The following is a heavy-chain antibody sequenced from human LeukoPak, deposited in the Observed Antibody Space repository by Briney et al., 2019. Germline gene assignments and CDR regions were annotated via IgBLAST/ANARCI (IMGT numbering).Heavy chain of an antibody. V-gene: IGHV3-53*01. CDR2: IYTGGGR. Sequence: GGSLRLSCAASGFTVSSYYMNWVRQAPGKELEWVSVIYTGGGRYYADSVRGRFTISRDTSKNMVFLQMNSLRAEDTAVYYCAKVHYYGSGSQTIWGQGTLVTVSS. D-gene: IGHD3-10*01. CDR1: GFTVSSYY. J-gene: IGHJ4*02. CDR3: AKVHYYGSGSQTI.